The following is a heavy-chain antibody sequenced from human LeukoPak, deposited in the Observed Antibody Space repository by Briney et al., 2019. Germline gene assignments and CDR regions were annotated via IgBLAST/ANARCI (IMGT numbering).Heavy chain of an antibody. J-gene: IGHJ4*02. CDR2: IYYSGST. D-gene: IGHD3-10*01. CDR3: ARGLLLWFGDLPPFDY. CDR1: GDSITPYY. Sequence: SETLSLTCSVSGDSITPYYWNWIRQPPGKGLEWIGYIYYSGSTNYNPSLKSRVTMSVDMSKNQFSLKLSSVSAADTAVYYCARGLLLWFGDLPPFDYWGQGTLVTVPS. V-gene: IGHV4-59*01.